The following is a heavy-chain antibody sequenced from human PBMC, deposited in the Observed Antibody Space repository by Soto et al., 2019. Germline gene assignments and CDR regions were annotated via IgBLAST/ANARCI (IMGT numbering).Heavy chain of an antibody. CDR1: GFKFDYYW. Sequence: EVHLVASGGGLVQPGGSLRLSCVAAGFKFDYYWMHWVRPAPGQGLMWVSRLQTDGSHPDYAASVKGRFTSSRDNAQKTLSLKTINLRVEDTAVYYWGRGGEPDYWGQGTLVTVSS. J-gene: IGHJ4*02. CDR2: LQTDGSHP. V-gene: IGHV3-74*01. D-gene: IGHD2-21*01. CDR3: GRGGEPDY.